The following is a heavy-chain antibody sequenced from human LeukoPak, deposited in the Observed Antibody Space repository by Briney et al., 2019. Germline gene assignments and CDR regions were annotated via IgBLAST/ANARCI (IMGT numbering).Heavy chain of an antibody. Sequence: GGSLRLSCVASGFIFRDYTMNWVRQTPGKGLEWVANIKQDGSKKSYVDSVKGRFTISRDNAKNSLYLQMNSLRAEDTAIYYCTRVGYIDEGIDYWGQGTLVTVSS. V-gene: IGHV3-7*04. D-gene: IGHD5-24*01. CDR2: IKQDGSKK. CDR3: TRVGYIDEGIDY. CDR1: GFIFRDYT. J-gene: IGHJ4*02.